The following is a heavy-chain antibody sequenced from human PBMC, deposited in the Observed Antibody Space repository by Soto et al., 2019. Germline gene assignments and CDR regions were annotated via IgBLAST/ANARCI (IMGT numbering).Heavy chain of an antibody. V-gene: IGHV4-34*01. CDR1: GRSFSGDY. CDR2: INHSGST. J-gene: IGHJ6*02. CDR3: ARGVRGRGDILSRAGWLYYYYGMDV. Sequence: PSVTLSLTCAVYGRSFSGDYWSWIRQPPGKGLEWIGEINHSGSTNYNPSLKSRVTISVDTSKNQFSLKLSSVTAADTAVYYCARGVRGRGDILSRAGWLYYYYGMDVWGQGTTVTVSS. D-gene: IGHD3-9*01.